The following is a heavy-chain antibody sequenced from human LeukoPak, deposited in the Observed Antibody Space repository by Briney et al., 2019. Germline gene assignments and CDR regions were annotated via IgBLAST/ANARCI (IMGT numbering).Heavy chain of an antibody. CDR1: GYTFTGYY. J-gene: IGHJ4*02. V-gene: IGHV1-2*06. CDR2: INPNSGGT. Sequence: ASVKVSCKASGYTFTGYYMHWVRQAPGQGLEWMGRINPNSGGTNYAPKFQGRVTMTRDTSISTAYMELSRLRSDDTAVYYCARVLGGNSNNAHYWGQGTLVTVSS. D-gene: IGHD4-23*01. CDR3: ARVLGGNSNNAHY.